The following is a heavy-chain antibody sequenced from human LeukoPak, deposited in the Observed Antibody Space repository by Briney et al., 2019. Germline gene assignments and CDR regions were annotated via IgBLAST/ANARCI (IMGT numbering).Heavy chain of an antibody. CDR3: ARSSLLWFGELSRFDS. CDR1: GGSISSYY. J-gene: IGHJ5*01. D-gene: IGHD3-10*01. CDR2: IYTSGST. Sequence: SETLSLTCTVSGGSISSYYWSWIRQPAGKGLVWIGRIYTSGSTNYNPSLKSRVTMSVDTSKNQFSLKLSSVTAADTAVYYCARSSLLWFGELSRFDSWGQGTLVTVSS. V-gene: IGHV4-4*07.